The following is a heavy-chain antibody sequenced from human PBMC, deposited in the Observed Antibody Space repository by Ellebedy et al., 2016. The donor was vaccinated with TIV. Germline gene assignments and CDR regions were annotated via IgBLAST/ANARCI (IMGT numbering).Heavy chain of an antibody. Sequence: MPSETLSLTCTVSGGSISSYYWSWIRQPAGKGLEWIGRIYTSGSTNYNPSLQSRVTMSVDTSKNQFSLKLSSVTAADTAVYYCARGEVTLYYYGMDVWGQGTTVTVSS. CDR1: GGSISSYY. CDR3: ARGEVTLYYYGMDV. CDR2: IYTSGST. V-gene: IGHV4-4*07. J-gene: IGHJ6*02.